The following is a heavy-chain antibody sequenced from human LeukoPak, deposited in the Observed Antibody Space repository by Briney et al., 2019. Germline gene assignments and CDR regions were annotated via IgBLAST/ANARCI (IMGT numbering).Heavy chain of an antibody. D-gene: IGHD5-18*01. CDR3: AVGVDTAMVQ. Sequence: GGSLRLSCAASGFTFSSYGMHWVRQAPCKGLEWVAVISYDGSNKYYADSVKGRFTISRDNSKNTLYLQMNSLRAEDTAVYYCAVGVDTAMVQWGQGTLVTVSS. J-gene: IGHJ4*02. CDR1: GFTFSSYG. CDR2: ISYDGSNK. V-gene: IGHV3-30*03.